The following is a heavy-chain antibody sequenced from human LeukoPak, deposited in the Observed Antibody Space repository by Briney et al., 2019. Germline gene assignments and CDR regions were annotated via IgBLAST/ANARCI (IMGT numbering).Heavy chain of an antibody. CDR2: IYSGGST. Sequence: GGSLRLSCAASGFTVSNNYMSWVRQAPGKGLGWVSVIYSGGSTYYADSVKGRFTISRDNSKNTLYLQMNSLRAEDTAVYYCAREKWELPNDAFDIWGQGTMVTVSS. CDR3: AREKWELPNDAFDI. CDR1: GFTVSNNY. V-gene: IGHV3-53*01. D-gene: IGHD1-26*01. J-gene: IGHJ3*02.